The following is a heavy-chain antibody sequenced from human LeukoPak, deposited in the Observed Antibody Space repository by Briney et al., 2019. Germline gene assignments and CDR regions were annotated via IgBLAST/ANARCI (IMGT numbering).Heavy chain of an antibody. V-gene: IGHV3-23*01. CDR2: SGSGGGT. Sequence: PGGSLRLSCAASGFTFTSYAMSWVRQAPGKGLEWVSSSGSGGGTFYADSVKGRFTISRDNSKNTLYLQMNSLRVEDTAVYYCAKAPRFGDHATEYYYYYMHVWGKGTTATVSS. CDR1: GFTFTSYA. J-gene: IGHJ6*03. D-gene: IGHD3-16*01. CDR3: AKAPRFGDHATEYYYYYMHV.